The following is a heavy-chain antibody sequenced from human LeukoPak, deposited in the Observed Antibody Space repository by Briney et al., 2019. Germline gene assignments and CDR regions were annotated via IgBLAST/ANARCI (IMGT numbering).Heavy chain of an antibody. V-gene: IGHV1-2*02. Sequence: ASVKVSCKASGYTFTGYYMHWVRQAPGRGLEWMGWINPNSGGTNYAQKFQGRVTMTRDTSISTAYMELSRLRSDDTAVYYCARDLASDPDHDYFGMDVWGQGTTVTVSS. CDR1: GYTFTGYY. J-gene: IGHJ6*02. D-gene: IGHD1-14*01. CDR3: ARDLASDPDHDYFGMDV. CDR2: INPNSGGT.